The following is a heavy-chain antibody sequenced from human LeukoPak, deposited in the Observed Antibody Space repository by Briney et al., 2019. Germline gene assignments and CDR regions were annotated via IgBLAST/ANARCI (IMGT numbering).Heavy chain of an antibody. V-gene: IGHV3-21*01. D-gene: IGHD1-1*01. CDR3: ARDPVREEFDY. Sequence: PGGSLRLSCAASGFTFSRSAMNWVRQAPGKGLEWVSSISSSSSYIYYADSVKGRFTISRDNAKNSLYLQMNSLRAEDTAVYYCARDPVREEFDYWGQGTLVTVSS. J-gene: IGHJ4*02. CDR2: ISSSSSYI. CDR1: GFTFSRSA.